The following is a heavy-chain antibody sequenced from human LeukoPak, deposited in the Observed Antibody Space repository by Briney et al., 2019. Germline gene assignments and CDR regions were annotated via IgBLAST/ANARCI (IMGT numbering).Heavy chain of an antibody. V-gene: IGHV3-30*02. CDR1: GFTFSSYG. CDR3: ARDARYCSSTSCPPYYYYYYMDV. J-gene: IGHJ6*03. Sequence: GGSLRLSCAASGFTFSSYGMHWVRQAPGKGLEWVAFIRYDGSNKYYADSVKGRFTISRDNSKNTLYLQMNSLRAEDTAVYYCARDARYCSSTSCPPYYYYYYMDVWGKGTTVTVSS. CDR2: IRYDGSNK. D-gene: IGHD2-2*01.